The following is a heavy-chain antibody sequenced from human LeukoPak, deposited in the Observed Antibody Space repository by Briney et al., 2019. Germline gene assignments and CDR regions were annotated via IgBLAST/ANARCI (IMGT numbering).Heavy chain of an antibody. V-gene: IGHV1-2*02. J-gene: IGHJ4*02. CDR3: AREPLGYYYDSSGYQDY. Sequence: GSSVKVSCKASGGTFSSYAISWVRQAPGQGLEWMGWINPNSGGTNYAQKFQGRVTMTRDTSISTAYMELSRLRSDDTAVYYCAREPLGYYYDSSGYQDYWGQGTLVTVSS. CDR2: INPNSGGT. D-gene: IGHD3-22*01. CDR1: GGTFSSYA.